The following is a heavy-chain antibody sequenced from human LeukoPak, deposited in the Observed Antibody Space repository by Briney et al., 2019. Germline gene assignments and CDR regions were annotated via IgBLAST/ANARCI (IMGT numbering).Heavy chain of an antibody. CDR1: GYTFTDYY. J-gene: IGHJ3*02. D-gene: IGHD5-12*01. CDR2: INPNSGCT. Sequence: GASVTVSFMASGYTFTDYYMHWVRQAPGQGGEGMGWINPNSGCTNYAQKFQGRFTMTRDTSISTAYMELSRLRSDDTAVYYCARELVDIVATSYFDIWGQGTMVTVSS. V-gene: IGHV1-2*02. CDR3: ARELVDIVATSYFDI.